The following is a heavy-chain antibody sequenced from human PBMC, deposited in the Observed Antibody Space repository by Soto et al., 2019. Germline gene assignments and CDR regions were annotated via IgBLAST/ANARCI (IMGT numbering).Heavy chain of an antibody. J-gene: IGHJ2*01. CDR3: ARVGSYGDYGGGYFDL. CDR2: IIPILGIA. Sequence: QVQLVQSGAEVKKPGSSVKVSCKASGGTFSSYTISWVRQAPGQGLEWMGRIIPILGIANYAQQFQGRVTITPDNSTSTAYMELRSLRSDDTAVYYCARVGSYGDYGGGYFDLWGRGTLVTVSS. D-gene: IGHD4-17*01. V-gene: IGHV1-69*02. CDR1: GGTFSSYT.